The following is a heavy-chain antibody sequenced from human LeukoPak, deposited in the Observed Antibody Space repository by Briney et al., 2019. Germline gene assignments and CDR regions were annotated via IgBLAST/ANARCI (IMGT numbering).Heavy chain of an antibody. CDR3: ATDTWLVPFDP. D-gene: IGHD6-19*01. CDR1: GASISTYY. V-gene: IGHV4-59*13. J-gene: IGHJ5*02. Sequence: PSETLSLTCTVSGASISTYYWSWIRQPPGKGLEWIGYIYHSGSTNYNPSLQSRVTISLDTSENEFSLRLNSVTAADTAVYYCATDTWLVPFDPWGQGTLVTVSS. CDR2: IYHSGST.